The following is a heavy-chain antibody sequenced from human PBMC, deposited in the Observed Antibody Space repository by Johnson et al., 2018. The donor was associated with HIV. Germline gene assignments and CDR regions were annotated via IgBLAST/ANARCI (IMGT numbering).Heavy chain of an antibody. Sequence: QEQLVESGGGVVQPGRSLRLSCAASGFTFSSYAMHWVRQAPGKGLEWVAVISYDGSNKYYADSVKGRFTISRDNSRNTLYLQMNTLRTEDTALYYCFLGQTQRGDAFDIWGQGTMVTVSS. V-gene: IGHV3-30*04. CDR3: FLGQTQRGDAFDI. CDR2: ISYDGSNK. CDR1: GFTFSSYA. J-gene: IGHJ3*02. D-gene: IGHD6-25*01.